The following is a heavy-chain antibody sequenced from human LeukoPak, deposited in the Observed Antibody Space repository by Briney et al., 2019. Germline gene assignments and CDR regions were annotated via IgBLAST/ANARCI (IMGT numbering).Heavy chain of an antibody. Sequence: ASVKVSCKASGYTFTGYYIHWVRQAPGQGLEWMGWISPNSGDTNYAQKFQGKVTMTRDTSITTAYLEVSRVRSDDTAVYYCARQPGYCSGGRCFGRRFDPWGQGTLVTVSS. V-gene: IGHV1-2*02. D-gene: IGHD2-15*01. J-gene: IGHJ5*02. CDR2: ISPNSGDT. CDR1: GYTFTGYY. CDR3: ARQPGYCSGGRCFGRRFDP.